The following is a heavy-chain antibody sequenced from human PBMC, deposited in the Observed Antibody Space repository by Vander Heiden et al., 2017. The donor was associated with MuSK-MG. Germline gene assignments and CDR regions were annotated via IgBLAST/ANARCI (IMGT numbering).Heavy chain of an antibody. CDR2: IGYDGSNK. CDR1: GVTFSSYG. J-gene: IGHJ4*02. CDR3: AKDDFRGGFDY. Sequence: QVQLVESGGGVVQPGRSLRLSCAASGVTFSSYGMPWVRQAPGKGLKWVAVIGYDGSNKYYADSVKGRFTISRDNSKNTLYLQMNSLRAEDTAGYYCAKDDFRGGFDYWGQGTLVTVSS. D-gene: IGHD3-3*01. V-gene: IGHV3-33*06.